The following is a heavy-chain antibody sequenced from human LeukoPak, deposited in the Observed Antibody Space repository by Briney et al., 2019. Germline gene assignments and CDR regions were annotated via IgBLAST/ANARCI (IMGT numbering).Heavy chain of an antibody. D-gene: IGHD3-22*01. V-gene: IGHV1-18*01. J-gene: IGHJ4*02. Sequence: ASVKVSCKASGYTFTSYGISWVRQAPGQGLEWMGWISAYNGNTNYAQKLQGRVTMTTDTSTSTAYMELRSLRSDDTAVYYCARVLNPYYDSSRGVSFDYWGQGTLVTVSS. CDR3: ARVLNPYYDSSRGVSFDY. CDR2: ISAYNGNT. CDR1: GYTFTSYG.